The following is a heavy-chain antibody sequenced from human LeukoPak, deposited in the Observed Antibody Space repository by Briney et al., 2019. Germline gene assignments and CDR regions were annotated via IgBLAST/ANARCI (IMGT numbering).Heavy chain of an antibody. CDR1: GFTFSISA. J-gene: IGHJ4*02. V-gene: IGHV3-23*01. Sequence: GGSLRLSCAVSGFTFSISAMTWVRQAPGKGLEWVSLINYSGANAYYADSVRGRFTISRDNSKNMLYLQMSSLRDEDTAVYYCARAFGLTDYWGQGTLVTVSS. CDR2: INYSGANA. D-gene: IGHD3/OR15-3a*01. CDR3: ARAFGLTDY.